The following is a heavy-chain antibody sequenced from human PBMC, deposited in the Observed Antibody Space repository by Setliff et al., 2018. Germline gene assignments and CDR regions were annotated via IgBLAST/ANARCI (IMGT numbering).Heavy chain of an antibody. CDR1: GYTFRSYA. Sequence: ASVKVSCKASGYTFRSYAFAWVRQAPGQGLEWVGWISVYNGDTNYAQKFQGRVTLTTDTSTRTAYMELRSLTSDDSAFYYCARAPSVELVTIRTNSWFTYWGQGTLVTVSS. V-gene: IGHV1-18*01. J-gene: IGHJ4*02. CDR2: ISVYNGDT. D-gene: IGHD5-18*01. CDR3: ARAPSVELVTIRTNSWFTY.